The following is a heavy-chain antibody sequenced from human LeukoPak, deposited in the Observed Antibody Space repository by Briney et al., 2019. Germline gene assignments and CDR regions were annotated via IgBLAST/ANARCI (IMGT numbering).Heavy chain of an antibody. D-gene: IGHD1-26*01. CDR3: ARGGAVGATSFDY. CDR1: GGTFSSYT. V-gene: IGHV1-69*02. J-gene: IGHJ4*02. Sequence: SVKVSCKASGGTFSSYTISWVRQAPGQGLEWMGRIIPILGIANYAQKFQGRVTITADKSTSTAYMELSSLRSEDTAVYYCARGGAVGATSFDYWGQGTLVTVSS. CDR2: IIPILGIA.